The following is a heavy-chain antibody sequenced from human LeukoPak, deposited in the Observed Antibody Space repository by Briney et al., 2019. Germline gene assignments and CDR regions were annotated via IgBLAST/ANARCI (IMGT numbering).Heavy chain of an antibody. J-gene: IGHJ6*03. CDR2: ISLNGGST. V-gene: IGHV3-20*04. CDR1: GFTFEDYG. D-gene: IGHD6-19*01. CDR3: ARGDSSGPDYYYYMDV. Sequence: GGPLRLSCAASGFTFEDYGMSWVRQVPGKGLEWVSGISLNGGSTGYADSVKGRFTISRDNAKNSLYLQMNSLRDEDTAVYYCARGDSSGPDYYYYMDVWGKGTTVTISS.